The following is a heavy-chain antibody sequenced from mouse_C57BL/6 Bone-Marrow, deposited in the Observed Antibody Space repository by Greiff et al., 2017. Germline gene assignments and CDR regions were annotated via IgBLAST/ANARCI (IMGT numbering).Heavy chain of an antibody. CDR1: GFNIKDDS. D-gene: IGHD2-3*01. CDR3: SSFDDNYFDF. V-gene: IGHV14-4*01. J-gene: IGHJ2*01. CDR2: IDPEIGDT. Sequence: VQLQQSGAELVRPGASVKLSCTASGFNIKDDSIHWVKQRPEQGLEWIGWIDPEIGDTEYASKFQGKATITSDTSSNTAYLQIRSLTSEDTAVYYCSSFDDNYFDFWGQGTPLTVAS.